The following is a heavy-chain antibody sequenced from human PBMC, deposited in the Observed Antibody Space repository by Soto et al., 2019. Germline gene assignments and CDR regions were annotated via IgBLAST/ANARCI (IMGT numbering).Heavy chain of an antibody. J-gene: IGHJ6*02. V-gene: IGHV4-59*01. CDR1: GGSIGYYY. D-gene: IGHD6-13*01. Sequence: SVTRSRPCTVAGGSIGYYYRSLFRQHTGKGLEWLGCVSDSGITTCNPSRRSRVTLSVDAPKNQFSLNVNSGTATHTPVYGCVRDSTSWFPYHGIDVWGQGTTVTVSS. CDR3: VRDSTSWFPYHGIDV. CDR2: VSDSGIT.